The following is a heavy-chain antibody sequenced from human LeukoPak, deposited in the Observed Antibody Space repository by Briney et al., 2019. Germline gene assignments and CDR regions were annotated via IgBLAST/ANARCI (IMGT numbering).Heavy chain of an antibody. CDR2: SIPIFGTA. J-gene: IGHJ4*02. CDR3: ARSREYCSRTSCSDKFDY. CDR1: GGTFSSYA. V-gene: IGHV1-69*05. D-gene: IGHD2-2*01. Sequence: ASVKVSCKASGGTFSSYAISWVRQAPGQGLEWMGRSIPIFGTANYAQKFQGRVTITTDESTSTAYMELSSLRSEDTAVYYCARSREYCSRTSCSDKFDYWGQGTLVTVSS.